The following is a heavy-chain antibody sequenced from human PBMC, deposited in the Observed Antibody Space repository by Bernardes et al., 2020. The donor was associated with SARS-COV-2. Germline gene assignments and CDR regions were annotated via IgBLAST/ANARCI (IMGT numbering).Heavy chain of an antibody. CDR1: GFTFRRYW. CDR2: IDSDWSST. J-gene: IGHJ1*01. Sequence: GSLRLSCGASGFTFRRYWMHWVRQAPGKGLVWVSRIDSDWSSTTYADAVKGRFIMSRDNAKNTLYLQMNSLTAEDTAVYYCTREHSDISASYSGTGDFQRWGQGTLVTVSS. D-gene: IGHD3-22*01. V-gene: IGHV3-74*01. CDR3: TREHSDISASYSGTGDFQR.